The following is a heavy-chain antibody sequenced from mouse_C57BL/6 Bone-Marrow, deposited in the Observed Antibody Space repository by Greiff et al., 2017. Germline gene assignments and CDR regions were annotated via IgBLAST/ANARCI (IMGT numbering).Heavy chain of an antibody. CDR3: ARDYGSSRFAY. D-gene: IGHD1-1*01. CDR1: YFAFMASA. CDR2: FTMNSDAT. J-gene: IGHJ3*01. V-gene: IGHV1-49*01. Sequence: LKESGAELVRPGSSVKLSCKDSYFAFMASAMNWVKQRPGHGLEWIGSFTMNSDATAYSEKFKGKATLTANTSSSTAYMELISLTSEDSAVYYCARDYGSSRFAYWGQGTLVTVSA.